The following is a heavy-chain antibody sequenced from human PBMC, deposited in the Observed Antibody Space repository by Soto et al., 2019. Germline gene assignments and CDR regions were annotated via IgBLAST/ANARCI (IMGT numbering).Heavy chain of an antibody. D-gene: IGHD2-15*01. V-gene: IGHV3-30*18. Sequence: GGSLRLSCAASGFTFSSYGMHWVRQAPGKGLEWVAVISYDGSNKYYADSVKGRFTISRDNSKNTLYLQMNSLRAEDTAVYYCAKVPGGYCSGGSCYSSLDYWGQGTLVTVSS. CDR2: ISYDGSNK. CDR1: GFTFSSYG. J-gene: IGHJ4*02. CDR3: AKVPGGYCSGGSCYSSLDY.